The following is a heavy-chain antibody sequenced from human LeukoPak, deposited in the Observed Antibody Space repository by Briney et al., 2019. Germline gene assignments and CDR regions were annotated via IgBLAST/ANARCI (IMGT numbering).Heavy chain of an antibody. CDR1: GFTFSHYA. CDR3: ARNSDYYDYSPQSV. Sequence: PGGSLRLSCAASGFTFSHYALHWVRQAPGKGLEWVALIGHDGADKYYADSVKGRFLISRDNSKNMLFLQMNSLTIEDTAVYYCARNSDYYDYSPQSVWGQGTLVTVS. CDR2: IGHDGADK. D-gene: IGHD3-22*01. V-gene: IGHV3-30*04. J-gene: IGHJ4*02.